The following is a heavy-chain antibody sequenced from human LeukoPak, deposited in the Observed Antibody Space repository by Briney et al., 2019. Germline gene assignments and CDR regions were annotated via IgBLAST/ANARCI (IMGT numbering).Heavy chain of an antibody. CDR1: GYTFTGYY. D-gene: IGHD2-2*01. J-gene: IGHJ6*02. CDR2: INPDTGAT. Sequence: ASVKVSCKASGYTFTGYYMHWVRQAPGQGLEWMGWINPDTGATDIAQKFQDRVTMTRDTSISAAYMELSRLRSDDTAVYYCTRDHCSYINCYEDYYYGMDVWGQGTTVTVSS. CDR3: TRDHCSYINCYEDYYYGMDV. V-gene: IGHV1-2*02.